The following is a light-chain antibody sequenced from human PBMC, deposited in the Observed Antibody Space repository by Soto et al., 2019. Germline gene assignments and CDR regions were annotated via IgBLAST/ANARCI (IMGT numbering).Light chain of an antibody. CDR2: DAS. Sequence: DIQMTQSPSTLSASVGDRITITCRASQSVSRRLAWFQQKPGKAPKLLIYDASSLESGVPSRFCGRGAGTEFTLTIRSLQPDGFATYYCHTYMVYPLHTFGQGTKGDI. CDR1: QSVSRR. J-gene: IGKJ2*01. CDR3: HTYMVYPLHT. V-gene: IGKV1-5*01.